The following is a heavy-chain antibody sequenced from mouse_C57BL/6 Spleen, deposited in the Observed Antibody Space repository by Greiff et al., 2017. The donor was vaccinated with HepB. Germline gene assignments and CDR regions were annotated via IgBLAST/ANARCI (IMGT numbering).Heavy chain of an antibody. V-gene: IGHV5-16*01. CDR3: AREFPYYYGSSYWYFDV. CDR1: GFTFSDYY. D-gene: IGHD1-1*01. J-gene: IGHJ1*03. Sequence: EVNLVESEGGLVQPGSSMKLSCTASGFTFSDYYMAWVRQVPEKGLEWVANINYDGSSTYYLDSLKSRFIISRDNAKNILYLQMSSLKSEDTATYYCAREFPYYYGSSYWYFDVWGTGTTVTVSS. CDR2: INYDGSST.